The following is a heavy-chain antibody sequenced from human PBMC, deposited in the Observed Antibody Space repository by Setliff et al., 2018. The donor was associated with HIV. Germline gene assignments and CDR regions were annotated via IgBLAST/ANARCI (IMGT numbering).Heavy chain of an antibody. CDR2: IYYSGTT. Sequence: PSETLSLTCTVSGDSISSGDYYWSWVRQPPGKGLEWIGNIYYSGTTYYSPSLKSRVTISVNKSKNQFSLKLRSVTAADTAVYYCAKLALNGIVVVINDDYFDYWGQGTLVTVSS. D-gene: IGHD3-22*01. CDR1: GDSISSGDYY. V-gene: IGHV4-30-4*08. J-gene: IGHJ4*02. CDR3: AKLALNGIVVVINDDYFDY.